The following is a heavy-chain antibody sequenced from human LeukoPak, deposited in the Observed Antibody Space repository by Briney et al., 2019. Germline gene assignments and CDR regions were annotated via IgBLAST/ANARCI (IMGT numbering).Heavy chain of an antibody. CDR3: ARGPKYGYVRGSYRYRAFDI. J-gene: IGHJ3*02. CDR2: INHSGST. CDR1: GGSISSGGYS. V-gene: IGHV4-34*01. D-gene: IGHD3-16*02. Sequence: SETLSLTCAVSGGSISSGGYSWSWIRQPPGKGLEWIGEINHSGSTNYNPSLKSRVTISVDTSKNQFSLKLSSVTAADTAVYYCARGPKYGYVRGSYRYRAFDIWGQGTMVTVCS.